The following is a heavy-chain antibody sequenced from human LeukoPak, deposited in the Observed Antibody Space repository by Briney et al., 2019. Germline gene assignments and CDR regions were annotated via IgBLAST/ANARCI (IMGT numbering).Heavy chain of an antibody. CDR3: ASGPRHYYDSSGYYPRGAFDI. J-gene: IGHJ3*02. V-gene: IGHV1-69*13. Sequence: ASVKVSYKASGGTFSSYAISWVRQAPGQGLEWMGGIIPIFGTANYAQKFQGRVTITADESTSTAYMELSSLRSEDTAVYYCASGPRHYYDSSGYYPRGAFDIWGQGTMVTVSS. CDR1: GGTFSSYA. CDR2: IIPIFGTA. D-gene: IGHD3-22*01.